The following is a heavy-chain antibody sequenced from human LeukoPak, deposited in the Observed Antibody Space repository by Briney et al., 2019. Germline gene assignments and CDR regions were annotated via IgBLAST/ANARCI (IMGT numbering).Heavy chain of an antibody. J-gene: IGHJ4*02. CDR3: ARHDYSNPRVDY. Sequence: SETLSLTCTVSGGSISSYYWSWIRQPPGKGLEWIGYISYSGSTNYNPSLKSRVTISVDTSKNQFSLKLSSVTAADTAVYYCARHDYSNPRVDYWGQGALVTVSS. V-gene: IGHV4-59*08. CDR2: ISYSGST. CDR1: GGSISSYY. D-gene: IGHD4-11*01.